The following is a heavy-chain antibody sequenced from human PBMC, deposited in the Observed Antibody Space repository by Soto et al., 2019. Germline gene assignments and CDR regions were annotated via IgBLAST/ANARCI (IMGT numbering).Heavy chain of an antibody. J-gene: IGHJ4*02. CDR1: GGTFSSYA. CDR2: IIPIFGTA. CDR3: ARAARIVGATFDY. D-gene: IGHD1-26*01. V-gene: IGHV1-69*06. Sequence: SVKVSCEASGGTFSSYAIRWVRQAPGQGLEWMGGIIPIFGTANYAQKFQGRVTITADKSTSTAYMELSSLRSEDTAVYYGARAARIVGATFDYWAQGTMVTVSS.